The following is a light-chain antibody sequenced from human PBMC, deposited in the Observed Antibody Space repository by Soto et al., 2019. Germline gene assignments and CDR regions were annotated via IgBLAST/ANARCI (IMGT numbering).Light chain of an antibody. J-gene: IGLJ2*01. CDR1: SSDVGSYNL. CDR3: CSYPGIDVV. V-gene: IGLV2-23*01. CDR2: EGS. Sequence: QSALTQPASVSGSPGQSITISCTGTSSDVGSYNLVSWYQQHPGKAPKLMIYEGSKRPSGVSNRFSGSKSGNTASLTISGLQAEDEADYYCCSYPGIDVVFGGGTKLTVL.